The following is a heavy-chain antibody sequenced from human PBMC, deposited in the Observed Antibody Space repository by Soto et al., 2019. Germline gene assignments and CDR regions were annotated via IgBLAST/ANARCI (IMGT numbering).Heavy chain of an antibody. CDR1: GFTFSNAW. CDR2: SKSKTDGGTT. V-gene: IGHV3-15*01. Sequence: EVQLVESGGGLVKPGGSLRLSCTGSGFTFSNAWMSWVRQASGKGLEWVGRSKSKTDGGTTDYAAFVKGRFSISRDDSKNTLSLQMNSLRAEDTAIYYCLARRGRYKDLDLHNWGQGTLVTVSS. D-gene: IGHD3-3*02. CDR3: LARRGRYKDLDLHN. J-gene: IGHJ4*02.